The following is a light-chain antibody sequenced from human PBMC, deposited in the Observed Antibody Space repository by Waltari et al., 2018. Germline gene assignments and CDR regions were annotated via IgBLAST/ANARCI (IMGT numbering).Light chain of an antibody. Sequence: DIRMTQSPSSLSASVGDRVTITCRASQSISIYLNWFQQKPGKAPKLLIYAASTLQSGVPSRFSGSGSGTDFTLTISSLQREDFATYYCQQSHTTPRTFGQGTKVEI. J-gene: IGKJ1*01. CDR1: QSISIY. CDR3: QQSHTTPRT. CDR2: AAS. V-gene: IGKV1-39*01.